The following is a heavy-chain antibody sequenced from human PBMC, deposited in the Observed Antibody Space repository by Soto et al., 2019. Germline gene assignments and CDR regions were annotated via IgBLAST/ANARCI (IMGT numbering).Heavy chain of an antibody. CDR1: GYIFTNYG. Sequence: QVQLVQSGAEVKNPGASVKVSCKTSGYIFTNYGIGWARQAPGQGLEWMGWINTYNGNTNYAQNLQGRLTLTTDTSTSTAYMELRSLRSNDTAIYYCAMVDVYVTPSPQDVWGQGTTVTVSS. D-gene: IGHD3-16*01. J-gene: IGHJ6*02. V-gene: IGHV1-18*01. CDR2: INTYNGNT. CDR3: AMVDVYVTPSPQDV.